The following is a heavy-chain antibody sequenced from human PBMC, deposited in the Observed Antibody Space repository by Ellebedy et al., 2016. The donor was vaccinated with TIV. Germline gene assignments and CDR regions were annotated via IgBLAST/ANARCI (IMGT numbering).Heavy chain of an antibody. CDR1: GFTFSDYG. CDR3: ARLPTARIAADVAWFGP. V-gene: IGHV3-30*03. J-gene: IGHJ5*02. CDR2: ISNDGRSK. D-gene: IGHD6-13*01. Sequence: PGGSLRLSCVASGFTFSDYGMHWVRQAPGKGLGWVAVISNDGRSKKHADSVKGRFTISRDDSQNTVYLQMNSLRVDDMAVYYCARLPTARIAADVAWFGPWGQGALVTVSS.